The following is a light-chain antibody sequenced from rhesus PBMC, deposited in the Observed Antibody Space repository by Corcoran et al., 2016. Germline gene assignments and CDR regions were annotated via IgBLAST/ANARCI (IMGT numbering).Light chain of an antibody. V-gene: IGKV1-74*01. CDR2: KAS. CDR3: QHSNGTPYS. Sequence: DIQMTQSPSSLSASVGDRVTITCRASENVNNYLHWYQQKPGKAPKLLIYKASNLQSGVPSRFSGSGSGTEFTLTIRRLQAEDFATYDCQHSNGTPYSFGQETKVEIK. CDR1: ENVNNY. J-gene: IGKJ2*01.